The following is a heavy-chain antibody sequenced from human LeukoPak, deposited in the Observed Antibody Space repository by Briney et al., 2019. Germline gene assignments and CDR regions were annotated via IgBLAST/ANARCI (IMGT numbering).Heavy chain of an antibody. CDR1: GFTFDDYA. Sequence: LTGGSLRLSCAAFGFTFDDYAMHWVRQAPGKGLEWVSGISWNSGSIGYADSVKGRFTISRDNAMNSLYLQMNSLRAEDTALYYCAKQKSSSWYAPLDYWGQGTLVTVSS. V-gene: IGHV3-9*01. CDR3: AKQKSSSWYAPLDY. J-gene: IGHJ4*02. D-gene: IGHD6-13*01. CDR2: ISWNSGSI.